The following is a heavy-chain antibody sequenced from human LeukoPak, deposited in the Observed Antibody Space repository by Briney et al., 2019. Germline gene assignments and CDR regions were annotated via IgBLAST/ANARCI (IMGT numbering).Heavy chain of an antibody. Sequence: SETLSLTCTVSGGSISSGGYYWSWIRQHPGKGLEWIGYIYYSGSTYYNPSLKSRVTISVDTSKNQFSLKLSSVTAAGTAVYYCAREDSGWYDYWGQGTLVTVSS. CDR1: GGSISSGGYY. J-gene: IGHJ4*02. CDR2: IYYSGST. D-gene: IGHD6-19*01. V-gene: IGHV4-31*03. CDR3: AREDSGWYDY.